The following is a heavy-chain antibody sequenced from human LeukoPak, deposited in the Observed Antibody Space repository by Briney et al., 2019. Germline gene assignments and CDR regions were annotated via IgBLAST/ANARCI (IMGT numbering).Heavy chain of an antibody. V-gene: IGHV1-46*01. CDR1: GYTFTSYY. Sequence: ASVKVSCKASGYTFTSYYMHWVRQAPGQGLEWMGIINPSGGSTSYAQKFQGRVTMTRDTSTSTVYMELSSLRSEDTAVYYCARHNLNWGSPYGMDVWGQGTTVTVSS. CDR3: ARHNLNWGSPYGMDV. D-gene: IGHD7-27*01. J-gene: IGHJ6*02. CDR2: INPSGGST.